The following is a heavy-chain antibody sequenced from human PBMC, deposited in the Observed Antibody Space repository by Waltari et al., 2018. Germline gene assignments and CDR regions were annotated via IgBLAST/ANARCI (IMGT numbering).Heavy chain of an antibody. CDR1: GGTFSSYA. D-gene: IGHD6-13*01. Sequence: QVQLVQSGAEVKKPWSSVKVSCKASGGTFSSYAISWVRQAPGQGLEWRGGIIPILGIANYAQKFQGRVTITADKSTSTAYMELSSLRSEDTAVYYCARIAEDHLGFDYWGQGTLVTVSS. V-gene: IGHV1-69*10. J-gene: IGHJ4*02. CDR3: ARIAEDHLGFDY. CDR2: IIPILGIA.